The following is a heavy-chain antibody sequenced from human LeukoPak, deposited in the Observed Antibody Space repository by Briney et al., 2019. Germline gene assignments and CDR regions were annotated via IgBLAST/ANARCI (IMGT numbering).Heavy chain of an antibody. J-gene: IGHJ4*02. CDR3: ARDRSTTVSNTLGYFDY. D-gene: IGHD2-2*01. Sequence: GGSLRLSCAASGFTFSSHWMSWVRQAPGKGLEWVANIKQDGSEKYYLDSVKGRFTISRDNARNSLYLQMNSLRAEDTAVYYCARDRSTTVSNTLGYFDYWGQGALDTVSS. CDR1: GFTFSSHW. CDR2: IKQDGSEK. V-gene: IGHV3-7*03.